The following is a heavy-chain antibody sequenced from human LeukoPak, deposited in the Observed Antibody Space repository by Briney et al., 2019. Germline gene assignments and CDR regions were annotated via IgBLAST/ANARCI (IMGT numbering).Heavy chain of an antibody. CDR3: ARTRYYYNSRSYGAPYYFDY. CDR1: GGSIRSNSYY. D-gene: IGHD3-10*01. Sequence: PSETLSLTCAVSGGSIRSNSYYWGWISQPPGKGLEWIGSIYCSGSTYYNPSLKSRVTISVDTSKNQFSLKLSSVTAADTAVYYCARTRYYYNSRSYGAPYYFDYWGQGTLVTVSS. V-gene: IGHV4-39*01. J-gene: IGHJ4*02. CDR2: IYCSGST.